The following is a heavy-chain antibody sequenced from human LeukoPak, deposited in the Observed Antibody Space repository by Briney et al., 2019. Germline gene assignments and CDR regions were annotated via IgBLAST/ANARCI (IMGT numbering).Heavy chain of an antibody. J-gene: IGHJ3*02. V-gene: IGHV3-7*01. D-gene: IGHD1-26*01. CDR3: AKGGGRPLGDAYDI. Sequence: GGSPRLSCAASRFTFNSYWMNWVRQAPGKGLEWVAIIKYDGSVKYYVDSVRGRFTISRDNARNSLYLQMHSLRAEDTAVYYCAKGGGRPLGDAYDIWGQGTMVTVSS. CDR1: RFTFNSYW. CDR2: IKYDGSVK.